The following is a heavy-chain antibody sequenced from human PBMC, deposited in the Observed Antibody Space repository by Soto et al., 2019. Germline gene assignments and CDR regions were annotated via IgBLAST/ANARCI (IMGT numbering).Heavy chain of an antibody. Sequence: SETLSLTCTVSGGFINSYYWSWIRQSPGKGLEWIGYIYYRGTTRYNPSLKSRLTLSVDTSENQFSLKLRSVTAADTAVYYCARDFVAGSTWFDPWGQGILLTLSS. V-gene: IGHV4-59*01. CDR2: IYYRGTT. CDR3: ARDFVAGSTWFDP. CDR1: GGFINSYY. D-gene: IGHD6-19*01. J-gene: IGHJ5*02.